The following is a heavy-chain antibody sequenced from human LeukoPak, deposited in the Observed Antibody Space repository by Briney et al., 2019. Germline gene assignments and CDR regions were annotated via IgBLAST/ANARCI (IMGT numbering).Heavy chain of an antibody. CDR2: INHSGST. CDR1: GGSFSGYY. D-gene: IGHD3-3*01. V-gene: IGHV4-34*01. J-gene: IGHJ4*02. Sequence: SETLSLTCAVYGGSFSGYYWSWIRQPPGKGLEWIGEINHSGSTNYNPSLKGRVTISVDTSKNQFSLKLSSVTAADTAVYYCARARSNYDFWSGYSSAIDYWGQGTLVTVSS. CDR3: ARARSNYDFWSGYSSAIDY.